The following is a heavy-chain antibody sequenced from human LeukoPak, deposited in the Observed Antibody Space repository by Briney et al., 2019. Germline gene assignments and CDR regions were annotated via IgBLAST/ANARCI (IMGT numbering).Heavy chain of an antibody. CDR2: ISGSGGST. CDR1: GFTFSSYA. CDR3: AREGDYYGSGSHFDY. Sequence: GGSLRLSCAASGFTFSSYAMSWVRQAPGKGLEWVSAISGSGGSTYYADSVKGRFTISRDNSKNTLYLQMNRLRAEDTAVYYCAREGDYYGSGSHFDYWGQGTLVTVSS. J-gene: IGHJ4*02. V-gene: IGHV3-23*01. D-gene: IGHD3-10*01.